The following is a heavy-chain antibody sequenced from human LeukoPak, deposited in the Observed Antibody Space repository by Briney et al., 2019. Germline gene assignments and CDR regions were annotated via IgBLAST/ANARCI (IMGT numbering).Heavy chain of an antibody. V-gene: IGHV4-39*07. CDR1: GGSISSSDYY. J-gene: IGHJ5*02. CDR3: ARENYCTTGVCWAFDH. D-gene: IGHD2-8*01. CDR2: IYYTGST. Sequence: SETLSLTCTVSGGSISSSDYYWLWIRQPPGKVLVWIVNIYYTGSTSYNPSLNNLLTIAIYTSKNQFSLQLRSVTAADTAVYFCARENYCTTGVCWAFDHWGQGTLVTVSS.